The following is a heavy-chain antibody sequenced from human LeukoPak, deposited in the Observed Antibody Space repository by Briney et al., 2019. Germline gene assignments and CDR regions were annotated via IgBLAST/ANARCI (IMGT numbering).Heavy chain of an antibody. V-gene: IGHV3-74*01. D-gene: IGHD2-15*01. CDR2: INSGGSGT. CDR3: ARDKGSDEGSKFDH. CDR1: GFAFSSNW. J-gene: IGHJ4*02. Sequence: GGSLRLSCAASGFAFSSNWMHWVRQTPGKGLVWVSRINSGGSGTSYADSVEGRFTISRDNAKNSLYLQMNSLRVEDAAVYYCARDKGSDEGSKFDHWGQGTLVTVSS.